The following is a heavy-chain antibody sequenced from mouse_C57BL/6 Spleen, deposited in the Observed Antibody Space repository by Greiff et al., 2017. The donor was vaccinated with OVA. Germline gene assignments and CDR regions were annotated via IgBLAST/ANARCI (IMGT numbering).Heavy chain of an antibody. V-gene: IGHV1-26*01. Sequence: EVQLQQSGPELVKPGASVKISCKASGYTFTDYYMNWVKQSPGQSLEWIGDINPNNGGPSYNEKFKGKATLTVDKSSSTAYMELRSLTSEDSAVEYCTRWLLREMDYWGQGTSVTGSS. CDR2: INPNNGGP. D-gene: IGHD2-3*01. CDR3: TRWLLREMDY. J-gene: IGHJ4*01. CDR1: GYTFTDYY.